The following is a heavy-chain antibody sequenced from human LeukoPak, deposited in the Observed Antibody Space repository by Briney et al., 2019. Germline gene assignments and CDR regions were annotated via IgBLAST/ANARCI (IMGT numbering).Heavy chain of an antibody. CDR3: ARGVDTAMVTNLFDY. CDR1: GFTFSSYG. J-gene: IGHJ4*02. V-gene: IGHV3-21*01. Sequence: GGSLRLSCTASGFTFSSYGMVWVRQAPGKGLEWVSAMRGDGGDIRYADSVKGRFTISRDNAKNSLYLQMNSLRAEDTAVYYCARGVDTAMVTNLFDYWGQGTLVTVSS. CDR2: MRGDGGDI. D-gene: IGHD5-18*01.